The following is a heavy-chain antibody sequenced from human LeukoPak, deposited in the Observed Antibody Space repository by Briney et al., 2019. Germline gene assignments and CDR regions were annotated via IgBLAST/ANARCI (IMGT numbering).Heavy chain of an antibody. CDR2: IYYSGST. D-gene: IGHD2-21*02. CDR1: GDAISDYY. Sequence: SETLSLTCTVSGDAISDYYWNWIRQPPGKGLEWIGYIYYSGSTNYSPSLKSRVTISVDTSKNQFSLKLSSVTAADTAIYYCARRRKVPAPRAGDAFDIWGQGTMVTVSS. J-gene: IGHJ3*02. CDR3: ARRRKVPAPRAGDAFDI. V-gene: IGHV4-59*08.